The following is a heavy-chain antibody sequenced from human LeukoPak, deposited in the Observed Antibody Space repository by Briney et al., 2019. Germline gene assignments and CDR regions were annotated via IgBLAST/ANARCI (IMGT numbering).Heavy chain of an antibody. CDR2: INHSGST. J-gene: IGHJ4*02. CDR1: GGSFSGYY. Sequence: PSETLSLTCAVYGGSFSGYYWSWIRQPPGKGLEWIGEINHSGSTNYNPSLKSRVTISVDTSKNQFSLKLSSVTAADTAVCYCARVRGYNIAGDYWGQGTLVTVSS. V-gene: IGHV4-34*01. D-gene: IGHD3-10*01. CDR3: ARVRGYNIAGDY.